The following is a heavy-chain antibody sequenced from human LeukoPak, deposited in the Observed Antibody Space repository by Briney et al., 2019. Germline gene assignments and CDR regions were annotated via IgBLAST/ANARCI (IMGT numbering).Heavy chain of an antibody. CDR2: ISTSSSTI. CDR3: TREGRYCTTTSCHSVVPDY. J-gene: IGHJ4*02. Sequence: PGGSLRRSCAASGFTFSSYSMNWVRQAPGKGLEWVSYISTSSSTIYYADSVKGRFTISRDNAKNSLYLQMNSLRAEDTAVYYCTREGRYCTTTSCHSVVPDYWGQGTLVTVSS. CDR1: GFTFSSYS. V-gene: IGHV3-48*01. D-gene: IGHD2-2*01.